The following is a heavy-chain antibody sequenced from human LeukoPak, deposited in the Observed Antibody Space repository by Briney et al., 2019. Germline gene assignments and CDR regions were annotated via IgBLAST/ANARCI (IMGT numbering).Heavy chain of an antibody. CDR1: GYTFSSYW. V-gene: IGHV3-7*03. Sequence: GGSLRLSCAASGYTFSSYWMSWVRQAPGKGLEWVANIKQDGSDKYYVDSVKGRFTISRDNAKNSLYLQINSLRAEDTAVYYCARKTVVGSYFDYWGQGTPVTVSS. CDR2: IKQDGSDK. D-gene: IGHD4-23*01. J-gene: IGHJ4*02. CDR3: ARKTVVGSYFDY.